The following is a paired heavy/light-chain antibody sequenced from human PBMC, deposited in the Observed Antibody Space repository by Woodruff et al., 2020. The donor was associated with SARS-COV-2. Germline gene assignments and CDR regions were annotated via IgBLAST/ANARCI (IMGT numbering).Heavy chain of an antibody. Sequence: EAHLLESGGGLVQPGGSLRLSCTTSGFSFSSFAMSWVRQAPGKGLQWISSISGSGGSTYYADSVKGRFMISRDNSKNTVSLQMNSLRPEDTAVYSCAKDQGNDYGDQLESWGQGTLVTVSS. CDR3: AKDQGNDYGDQLES. CDR2: ISGSGGST. D-gene: IGHD4-17*01. J-gene: IGHJ4*02. V-gene: IGHV3-23*01. CDR1: GFSFSSFA.
Light chain of an antibody. CDR2: EGS. J-gene: IGLJ3*02. Sequence: QSALTQPASVSGSPGQSITISCTGTSSDVGGYNYVSWYQQHPGKAPKLMIYEGSKRPSGVSNRFSGSKSGNTASLTISGLQAEDEADYYCSSYTASSTLVFGGGTKLTVL. V-gene: IGLV2-14*01. CDR3: SSYTASSTLV. CDR1: SSDVGGYNY.